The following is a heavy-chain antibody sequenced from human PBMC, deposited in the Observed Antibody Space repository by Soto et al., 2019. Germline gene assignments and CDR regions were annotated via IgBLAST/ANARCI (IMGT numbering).Heavy chain of an antibody. Sequence: QVQLVQSGAEVKKPGASVKVSCQASGYTFNNYNILWVRQAPGQGLEWMAIIDPSDGRTSYAQSFQGRVTLTRDTSTSTVYMDLSSLRSEDTAIYYCAKTQLSGYDFWSGSFDPWGQGTLVTVSS. V-gene: IGHV1-46*02. D-gene: IGHD3-3*01. CDR2: IDPSDGRT. CDR1: GYTFNNYN. J-gene: IGHJ5*02. CDR3: AKTQLSGYDFWSGSFDP.